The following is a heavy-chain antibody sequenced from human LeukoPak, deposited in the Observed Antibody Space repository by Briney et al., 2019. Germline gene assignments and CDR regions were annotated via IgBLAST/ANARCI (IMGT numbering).Heavy chain of an antibody. J-gene: IGHJ4*02. CDR3: ARGPDGAYYFDS. V-gene: IGHV5-51*01. Sequence: GESLKISCKGSGYSFTTYWIAWVRQMPGKGLEWMGLIYPYDSDTRYSPSFQGQVTISVDKSISTAYLQWTSLKASDTALYFCARGPDGAYYFDSWGQGTLVSVSS. CDR2: IYPYDSDT. CDR1: GYSFTTYW. D-gene: IGHD1-14*01.